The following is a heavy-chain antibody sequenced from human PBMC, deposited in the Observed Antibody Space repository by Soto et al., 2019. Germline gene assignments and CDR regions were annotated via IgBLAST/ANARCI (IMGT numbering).Heavy chain of an antibody. CDR1: RYCISSGYY. J-gene: IGHJ4*02. V-gene: IGHV4-38-2*01. D-gene: IGHD1-26*01. CDR3: ARGEWELFDFDY. Sequence: SYTLSLTCAVSRYCISSGYYWGWIRQPPGKGLEWIVSIYHSGSTYYNPSLKSRVTISLDTSKNQFSLKLSSVTAADTAVYYCARGEWELFDFDYWGQGTLVTASS. CDR2: IYHSGST.